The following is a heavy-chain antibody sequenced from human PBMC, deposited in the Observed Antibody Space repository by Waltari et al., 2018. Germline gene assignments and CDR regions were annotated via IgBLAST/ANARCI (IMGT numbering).Heavy chain of an antibody. CDR1: GYSFTGYY. D-gene: IGHD2-2*01. V-gene: IGHV1-2*06. CDR3: ARDPAGDGFYYFDY. CDR2: FINNSGNT. J-gene: IGHJ4*02. Sequence: QVQLVQSGAEVKTPGASVKVSCKAYGYSFTGYYLHWVRQAPGQGLEWMGRFINNSGNTNYTQKFQGRVTFTRDTSTSTGYMQLSGLVSDDTALYYCARDPAGDGFYYFDYWGQGSLVTVSS.